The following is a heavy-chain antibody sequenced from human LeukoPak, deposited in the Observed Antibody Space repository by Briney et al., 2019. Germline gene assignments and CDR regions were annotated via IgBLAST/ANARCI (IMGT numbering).Heavy chain of an antibody. V-gene: IGHV3-21*01. Sequence: GGSLRLSCAASGFTFKNYTMNWVRQAPGQGLEWVSSISSISSHIFYADSVKGRFTISRDNAKNSLYLQMSSLRAEDTAVYYCASSPPYCSSTNCYANYWGQGTLVTVSS. J-gene: IGHJ4*02. D-gene: IGHD2-2*01. CDR3: ASSPPYCSSTNCYANY. CDR2: ISSISSHI. CDR1: GFTFKNYT.